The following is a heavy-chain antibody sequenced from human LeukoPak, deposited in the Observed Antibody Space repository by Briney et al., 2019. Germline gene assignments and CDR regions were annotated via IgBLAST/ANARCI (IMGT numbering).Heavy chain of an antibody. Sequence: SETLSLTCAVYGGSFSGYYWSWIRQPPGKGLEWIGEINHSGSTNYNPSLKSRVTISVDTSKNQFSLKLSSVTAADTAVYYCARSWRWIAARSYYYWGQGTLVTVSS. CDR2: INHSGST. D-gene: IGHD6-6*01. CDR3: ARSWRWIAARSYYY. V-gene: IGHV4-34*01. J-gene: IGHJ4*02. CDR1: GGSFSGYY.